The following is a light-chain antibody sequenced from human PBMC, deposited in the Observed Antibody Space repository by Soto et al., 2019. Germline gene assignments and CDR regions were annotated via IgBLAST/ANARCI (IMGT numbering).Light chain of an antibody. CDR2: DAS. CDR1: QSISTW. J-gene: IGKJ1*01. CDR3: HQYNIYTWT. V-gene: IGKV1-5*01. Sequence: DIQMTQSPSTLSASVGDRVTITCRGSQSISTWLAWYQQKPGKAPKVLIYDASRLESGVPSRFSGSGSATEFILTIIILQPSHFATFYCHQYNIYTWTFGQGT.